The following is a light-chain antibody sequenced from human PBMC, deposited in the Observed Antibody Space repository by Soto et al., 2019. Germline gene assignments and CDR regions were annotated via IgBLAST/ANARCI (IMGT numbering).Light chain of an antibody. J-gene: IGKJ3*01. V-gene: IGKV3D-20*02. CDR1: QSVTSNY. Sequence: EIVLTQSPGTLSLSPGERATLSCRASQSVTSNYLAWYQQKPGQAPRLLVFAASGRPAGIPDRFSGSGSGTDFTLTISRLEPEDFALYYCQQRSSWPFTFGPGTKVDIK. CDR2: AAS. CDR3: QQRSSWPFT.